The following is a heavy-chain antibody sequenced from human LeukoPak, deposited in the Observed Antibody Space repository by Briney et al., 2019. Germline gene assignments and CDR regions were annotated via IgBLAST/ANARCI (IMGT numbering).Heavy chain of an antibody. CDR3: ARGRFGENTDAFDI. Sequence: SQTLSLTCAVSGGSISSGGYSWSWLRQPQGKGLEWIVYIYHSGSTYYNPSLKSRVTISVDRSKNQFSLKLSSVTAADTAVYYCARGRFGENTDAFDIWGQGTMVTVSS. D-gene: IGHD3-10*01. CDR2: IYHSGST. V-gene: IGHV4-30-2*01. CDR1: GGSISSGGYS. J-gene: IGHJ3*02.